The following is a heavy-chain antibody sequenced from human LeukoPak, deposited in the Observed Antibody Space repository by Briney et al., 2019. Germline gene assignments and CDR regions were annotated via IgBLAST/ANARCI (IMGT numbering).Heavy chain of an antibody. D-gene: IGHD3-22*01. CDR3: ARGTLWGSSGYYPFDY. V-gene: IGHV1-69*05. J-gene: IGHJ4*02. CDR2: IIPIFGTA. Sequence: SVKVSCKASGYTFTSYGISWVRRAPGQGLEWMGGIIPIFGTANYAQKFQGRVTITTDESTSTAYMELSSLRSEDTAVYYCARGTLWGSSGYYPFDYWGQGTLVTVSS. CDR1: GYTFTSYG.